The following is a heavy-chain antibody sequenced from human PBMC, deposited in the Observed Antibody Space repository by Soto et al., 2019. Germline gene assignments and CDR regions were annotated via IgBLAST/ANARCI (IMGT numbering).Heavy chain of an antibody. D-gene: IGHD3-16*02. CDR3: ARLEGSIWGSDRYHGLIAF. Sequence: PSETLSLTCTVSGGSISSYYWSWIRQPPGKGLEWIGYIYYSGSTNYNPSLKSRVTISVDTSKNQFSLKLSSVTAADTAVYYCARLEGSIWGSDRYHGLIAFWGQGSLVTVSS. CDR1: GGSISSYY. V-gene: IGHV4-59*01. CDR2: IYYSGST. J-gene: IGHJ4*02.